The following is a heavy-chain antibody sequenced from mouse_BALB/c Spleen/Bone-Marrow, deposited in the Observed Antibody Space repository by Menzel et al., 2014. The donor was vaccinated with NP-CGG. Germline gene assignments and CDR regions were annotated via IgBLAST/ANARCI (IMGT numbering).Heavy chain of an antibody. J-gene: IGHJ2*01. Sequence: QVQLQQSGPGLVTPSQNLSITCTVSGFSLTSYDINRIRQPPGKGLEWLGVIWTGGGTNYNSAFMSRLSISKDNSKSQVFLKMNSLQTDDTAIYYCVRESNFGLDYWGQGTTLTVSS. D-gene: IGHD4-1*02. CDR2: IWTGGGT. CDR3: VRESNFGLDY. V-gene: IGHV2-9-2*01. CDR1: GFSLTSYD.